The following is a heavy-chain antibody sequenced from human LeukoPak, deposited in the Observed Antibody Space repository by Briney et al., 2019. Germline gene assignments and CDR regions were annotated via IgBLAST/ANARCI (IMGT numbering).Heavy chain of an antibody. J-gene: IGHJ4*02. V-gene: IGHV4-34*01. Sequence: SETLSLTCAVYGGSFSGYYWSWIRQPPGKGLEWIGEINHSGSTNYNPSLKSRVTISVDTSKNQFSLKLSSVTAADTAVYYCARRGSGSHEFDYWGQGTLVTVSS. CDR1: GGSFSGYY. CDR3: ARRGSGSHEFDY. D-gene: IGHD1-26*01. CDR2: INHSGST.